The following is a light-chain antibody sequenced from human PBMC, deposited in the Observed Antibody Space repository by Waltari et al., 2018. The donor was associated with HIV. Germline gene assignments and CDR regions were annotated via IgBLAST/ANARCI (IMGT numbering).Light chain of an antibody. Sequence: SFDLTQPPSVSVSPGQTATITCSGEKLGDTYTSWYQQKPGHSPVMVSFEDTRRPSGIPERFSGSYSGDTATLTISGTQTLDEADYYCQAWDTNTAQVVFGGGTKLTVL. CDR1: KLGDTY. V-gene: IGLV3-1*01. CDR2: EDT. J-gene: IGLJ2*01. CDR3: QAWDTNTAQVV.